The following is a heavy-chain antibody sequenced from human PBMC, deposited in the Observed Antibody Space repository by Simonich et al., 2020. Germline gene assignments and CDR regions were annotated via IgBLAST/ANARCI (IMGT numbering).Heavy chain of an antibody. Sequence: EVQLLESGGGLVQPGGSLRLSCAASGFTFSSYAMSWVRQAPGKGLEGVSAISGSCGSTYYADSVKGRFTISRDNSKNTLYLQMNSLRAEDTAVYYCAKRSGVSITGTFDYWGQGTLVTVSS. CDR1: GFTFSSYA. CDR2: ISGSCGST. D-gene: IGHD1-7*01. CDR3: AKRSGVSITGTFDY. V-gene: IGHV3-23*01. J-gene: IGHJ4*02.